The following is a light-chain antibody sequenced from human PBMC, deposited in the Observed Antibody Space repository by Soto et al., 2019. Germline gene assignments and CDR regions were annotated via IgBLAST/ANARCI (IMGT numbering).Light chain of an antibody. J-gene: IGKJ1*01. V-gene: IGKV2-30*02. CDR3: VQGTHWPTWT. CDR1: RSLVQNH. Sequence: DVAVTQSPLFLPVTLGQPASISGRSNRSLVQNHLHWFQQRPGQSPRRLIFKVSNRDSGVPDRFSGSGSGTDFTLNISRVDAEDVAVYYCVQGTHWPTWTFGQGTKVDIK. CDR2: KVS.